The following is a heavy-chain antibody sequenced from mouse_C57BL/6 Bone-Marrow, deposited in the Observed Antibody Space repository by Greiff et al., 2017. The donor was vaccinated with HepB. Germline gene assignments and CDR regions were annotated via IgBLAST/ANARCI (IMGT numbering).Heavy chain of an antibody. CDR1: GFTFSSYA. D-gene: IGHD3-2*02. CDR2: ISDGGSYT. CDR3: ARDKDQKAQASNAMDY. Sequence: EVKVVESGGGLVKPGGSLKLSCAASGFTFSSYAMSWVRQTPEKRLEWVATISDGGSYTYYPDNVKGRFTISRDNAKNNLYLQMSHLKSEDTAMYYCARDKDQKAQASNAMDYWGQGTSVTVSS. J-gene: IGHJ4*01. V-gene: IGHV5-4*01.